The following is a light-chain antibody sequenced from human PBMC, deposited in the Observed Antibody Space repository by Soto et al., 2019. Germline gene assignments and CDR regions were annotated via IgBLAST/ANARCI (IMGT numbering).Light chain of an antibody. V-gene: IGKV1-5*03. CDR2: MAS. J-gene: IGKJ2*01. CDR1: QSVGPW. CDR3: QQYNYYPYT. Sequence: DIQMTQSPSTLSASLEDRVTITCRASQSVGPWLAWYQQKPGKAPNLLIYMASRLESGVPSRFSGSGSGTEFTLTISRLQPDDFATYSCQQYNYYPYTSGQGTNLEIK.